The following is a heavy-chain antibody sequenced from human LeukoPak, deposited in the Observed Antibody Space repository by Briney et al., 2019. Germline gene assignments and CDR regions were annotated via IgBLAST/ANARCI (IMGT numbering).Heavy chain of an antibody. CDR3: AREDGDNSDNAFDI. CDR2: VLYSGET. D-gene: IGHD5-24*01. J-gene: IGHJ3*02. Sequence: SETLSLTCTVSGGSISTTSDYWGWIRQPPGKRLEWIGSVLYSGETFYNPSLKTRVTVFVDTSKDQFSLQLRSVTASDTAVYYCAREDGDNSDNAFDIWGRGTMVTVSS. V-gene: IGHV4-39*01. CDR1: GGSISTTSDY.